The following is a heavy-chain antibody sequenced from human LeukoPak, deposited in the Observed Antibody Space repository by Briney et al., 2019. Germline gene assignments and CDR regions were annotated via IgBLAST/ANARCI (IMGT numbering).Heavy chain of an antibody. CDR1: GLNFNDYA. J-gene: IGHJ2*01. V-gene: IGHV3-9*01. CDR2: ISWNSGTK. Sequence: GRSLRLSCVASGLNFNDYAMHWVRQAPGKGLGWVSGISWNSGTKDYADSVKGRFIISRDYAQRSLFLQMNSLATEDTAFYYCAKAAADWYFDVWGRGTLVTVSS. D-gene: IGHD6-25*01. CDR3: AKAAADWYFDV.